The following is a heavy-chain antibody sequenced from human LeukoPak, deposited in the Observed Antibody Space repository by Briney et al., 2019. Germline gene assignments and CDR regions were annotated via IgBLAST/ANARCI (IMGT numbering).Heavy chain of an antibody. CDR2: ISGSGGGT. CDR3: AKGTPEHNFCSIDY. V-gene: IGHV3-23*01. J-gene: IGHJ4*02. CDR1: GFTFRNYG. Sequence: TGGSLRLSCAASGFTFRNYGMSWVRQAPGKGLEWVSAISGSGGGTYYADSVKGRFTISRDNSKNTLYMQMNSLRAEATAIYYYAKGTPEHNFCSIDYWGQGTLVTVFS. D-gene: IGHD1-1*01.